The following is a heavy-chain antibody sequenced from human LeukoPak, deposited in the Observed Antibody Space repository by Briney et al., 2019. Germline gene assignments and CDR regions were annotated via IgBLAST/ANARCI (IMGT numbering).Heavy chain of an antibody. Sequence: ASVKVSCKASGYTFTGYYMHWVRQAPGQGLEWMGWINPNSGGTNYAQKFKGRVTMTRDTSISTAYMELSRLRSDDTAVYYCARDRLSSSWFDPWGQGTLVTVSS. D-gene: IGHD6-6*01. V-gene: IGHV1-2*02. CDR2: INPNSGGT. J-gene: IGHJ5*02. CDR3: ARDRLSSSWFDP. CDR1: GYTFTGYY.